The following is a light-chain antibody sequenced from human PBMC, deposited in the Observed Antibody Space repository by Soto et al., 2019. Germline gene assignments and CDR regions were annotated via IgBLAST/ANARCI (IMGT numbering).Light chain of an antibody. V-gene: IGKV1-39*01. Sequence: DIQMTQSPSYLSASVGDRVTSTCRASQSISIYLNWYQQKPGKAPKLLIYAASSLQSGVPSRFSGSGSGTDFTLPISSLQPEDFATYYCQESYGTPLTFGGGTKVEI. CDR2: AAS. CDR3: QESYGTPLT. CDR1: QSISIY. J-gene: IGKJ4*01.